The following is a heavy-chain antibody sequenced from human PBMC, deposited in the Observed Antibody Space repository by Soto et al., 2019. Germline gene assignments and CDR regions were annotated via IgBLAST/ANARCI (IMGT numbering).Heavy chain of an antibody. CDR3: AKAHNDKGYSSGWYFSEKYYFDY. V-gene: IGHV3-23*01. CDR1: GFTFSSYS. J-gene: IGHJ4*02. Sequence: PGGSLRLSCAASGFTFSSYSMSWVRQAPGKGLEWVSAISGSGGSTYYADSVKGRFTISRDNSKNTLYLQMNSLRAEDTAVYYCAKAHNDKGYSSGWYFSEKYYFDYWGQGTLVTVSS. D-gene: IGHD6-19*01. CDR2: ISGSGGST.